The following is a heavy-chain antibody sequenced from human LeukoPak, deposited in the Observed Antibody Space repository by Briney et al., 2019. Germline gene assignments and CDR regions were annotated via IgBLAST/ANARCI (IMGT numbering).Heavy chain of an antibody. CDR2: INPNSGGT. D-gene: IGHD3-9*01. Sequence: GASVKVSCKASGYTFTGYYMHWVRQAPGQGLEWMGWINPNSGGTIYAQKFQGRVTMTRDTSISTVYMELSRLRSDDTAVYYCARESEIFENWFDPWGQGTLVTVSS. CDR3: ARESEIFENWFDP. V-gene: IGHV1-2*02. J-gene: IGHJ5*02. CDR1: GYTFTGYY.